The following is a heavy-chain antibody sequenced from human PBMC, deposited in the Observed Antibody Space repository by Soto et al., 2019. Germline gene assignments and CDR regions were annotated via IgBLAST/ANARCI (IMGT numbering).Heavy chain of an antibody. Sequence: TSETLSLTCTVSGGSISSGGYYWSWIRQHPGKGLEWIGYIYYSGSTYYNPSLKSRVTISVDTSKNQFSLKLSSVTAADTAVYYCARVGDRYCSGGSCYPYYFDYWGQGTLVTVSS. CDR2: IYYSGST. CDR3: ARVGDRYCSGGSCYPYYFDY. J-gene: IGHJ4*02. V-gene: IGHV4-31*03. D-gene: IGHD2-15*01. CDR1: GGSISSGGYY.